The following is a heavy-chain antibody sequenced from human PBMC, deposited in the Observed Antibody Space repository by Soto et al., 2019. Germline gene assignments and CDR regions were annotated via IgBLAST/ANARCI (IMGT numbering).Heavy chain of an antibody. V-gene: IGHV3-30*09. CDR3: ARDVTDYVLDV. CDR2: ISNNGRYI. D-gene: IGHD3-9*01. CDR1: GFIFSNYA. J-gene: IGHJ6*02. Sequence: QMQLVESGGGEVQPEKSLRLSCAASGFIFSNYAMHWVRQAPGKGLDWVALISNNGRYIYYADSVRARLAISRDNSKKAGELVMNSLRRGHTAVYDGARDVTDYVLDVGGQGTTVNVSS.